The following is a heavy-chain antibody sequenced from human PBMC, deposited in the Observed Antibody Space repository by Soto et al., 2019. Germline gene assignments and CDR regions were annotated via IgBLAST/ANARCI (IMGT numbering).Heavy chain of an antibody. J-gene: IGHJ4*02. Sequence: GGSLRLSCAASGFTFSSYAMSWVRQAPGKGLEWVSAISGSGGSTYYADSVKGRFTISRDNTKNTLYLQMNSLRAEDTAVYYCAKDWVGNRRTYYVDYWGQGTLVTVSS. CDR1: GFTFSSYA. CDR2: ISGSGGST. CDR3: AKDWVGNRRTYYVDY. D-gene: IGHD3-16*01. V-gene: IGHV3-23*01.